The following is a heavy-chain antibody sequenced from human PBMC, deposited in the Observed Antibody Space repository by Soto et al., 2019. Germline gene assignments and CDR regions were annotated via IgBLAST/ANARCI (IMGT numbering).Heavy chain of an antibody. CDR3: ARADIVLLPTTLGPPISWYFDL. D-gene: IGHD1-26*01. V-gene: IGHV3-7*01. Sequence: WGSLRISCASSGFTLNLYWMNWVRQTPGKGLEWVANIKQEGSEKFYVDSVKGRFTISRDNAKNSLFLEMHSLRADNTAVYYCARADIVLLPTTLGPPISWYFDLWGRGALVTVSS. CDR1: GFTLNLYW. CDR2: IKQEGSEK. J-gene: IGHJ2*01.